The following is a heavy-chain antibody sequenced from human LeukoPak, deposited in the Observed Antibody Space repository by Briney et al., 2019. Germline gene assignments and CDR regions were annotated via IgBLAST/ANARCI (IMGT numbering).Heavy chain of an antibody. Sequence: GGSLRLSCAASGFTFSSYSMHWVRQAPGKGLEYVSGISSNGGSTWYTGSVKGRFTVSRDNSKNTVNLQLGSLRIEDTAVYHCARMTLYGSGTVHWGQGILVTVSS. CDR1: GFTFSSYS. D-gene: IGHD3-10*01. CDR2: ISSNGGST. CDR3: ARMTLYGSGTVH. V-gene: IGHV3-64*02. J-gene: IGHJ4*02.